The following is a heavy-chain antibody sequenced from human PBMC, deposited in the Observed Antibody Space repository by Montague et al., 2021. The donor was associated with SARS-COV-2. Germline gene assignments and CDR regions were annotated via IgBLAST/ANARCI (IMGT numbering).Heavy chain of an antibody. Sequence: SETLSLTCTVSGGSISSYYWSWIRQSAGKGLEWIGRIHTSGSTDYNPSLNSRVTMSVDTSKNQFSLKLSSVTAADTAVYYCASGKYYDSWSGYYSHDYVSGMDVGGQGTTVTVSS. CDR1: GGSISSYY. D-gene: IGHD3-3*01. J-gene: IGHJ6*02. CDR2: IHTSGST. CDR3: ASGKYYDSWSGYYSHDYVSGMDV. V-gene: IGHV4-4*07.